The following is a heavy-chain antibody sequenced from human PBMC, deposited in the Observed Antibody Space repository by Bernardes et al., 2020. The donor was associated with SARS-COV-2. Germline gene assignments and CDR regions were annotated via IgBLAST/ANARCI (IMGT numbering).Heavy chain of an antibody. V-gene: IGHV3-7*01. CDR1: GFTFSSYW. J-gene: IGHJ6*02. Sequence: GGSLRLSCAASGFTFSSYWMSWVRQAPWKGLEWVANIKQDGSEKYYVDSVKGRFTISRDNAKNSLYLQMNSLRAEDTAVYYCAREIYSPQEAVAGDYYYYYGMDVWGQGTTVTVSS. D-gene: IGHD6-19*01. CDR2: IKQDGSEK. CDR3: AREIYSPQEAVAGDYYYYYGMDV.